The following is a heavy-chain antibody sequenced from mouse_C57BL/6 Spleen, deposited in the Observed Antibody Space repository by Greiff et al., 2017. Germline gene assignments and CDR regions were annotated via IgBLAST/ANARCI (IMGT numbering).Heavy chain of an antibody. J-gene: IGHJ3*01. Sequence: VQLQQSGAELVRPGTSVKVSCKASGNAFTNYLIEWVKQRPGQGLEWIGVINPGSGGTNYNEKFKGKATLTADKSSSTAYMQLSSLTSEDSAVYFCAREGTGTAAYWGQGTLVTVSA. D-gene: IGHD4-1*01. CDR1: GNAFTNYL. CDR3: AREGTGTAAY. V-gene: IGHV1-54*01. CDR2: INPGSGGT.